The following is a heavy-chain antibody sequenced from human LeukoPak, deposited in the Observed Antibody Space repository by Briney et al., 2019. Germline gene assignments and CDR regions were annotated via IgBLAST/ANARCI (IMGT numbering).Heavy chain of an antibody. V-gene: IGHV3-23*01. CDR1: GVTFSTYT. D-gene: IGHD6-13*01. CDR3: AKDVGGSWSYYFDY. J-gene: IGHJ4*02. Sequence: GGFLRLSCAASGVTFSTYTMSWVRQAPGKGLEWVSAISGSGGSTYYADSVKGRFTISRDNSKNTLYLQMNSLRAEDTAVYYCAKDVGGSWSYYFDYWGQGTLVTVSS. CDR2: ISGSGGST.